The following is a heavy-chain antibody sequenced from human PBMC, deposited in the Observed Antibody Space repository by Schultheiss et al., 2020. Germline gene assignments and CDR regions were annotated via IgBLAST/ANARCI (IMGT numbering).Heavy chain of an antibody. J-gene: IGHJ4*02. CDR1: GFTFSNAW. CDR3: VRGRSSWYSDCDS. CDR2: IKSKTDGGTT. Sequence: GGSLRLSCAASGFTFSNAWMSWVRQAPGKGLEWVGRIKSKTDGGTTDYAAPVKGRFTISRDNSKNTLYLQMNSLRVEDTAVYYCVRGRSSWYSDCDSWGQGTLATVSS. V-gene: IGHV3-15*01. D-gene: IGHD6-13*01.